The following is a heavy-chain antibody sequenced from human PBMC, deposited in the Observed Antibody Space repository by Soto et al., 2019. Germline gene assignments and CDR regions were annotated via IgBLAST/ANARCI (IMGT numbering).Heavy chain of an antibody. CDR3: ARSLPRAYYYDSSGRPSYYYYYGMDV. CDR1: GGTFSSYA. J-gene: IGHJ6*02. D-gene: IGHD3-22*01. Sequence: SCKASGGTFSSYAISWVRQAPGQGLEWMGGIIPIFGTANYAQKFQGRVTITADESTSTAYMELSSLRSEDTAVYYCARSLPRAYYYDSSGRPSYYYYYGMDVWGQGTTVTVSS. CDR2: IIPIFGTA. V-gene: IGHV1-69*01.